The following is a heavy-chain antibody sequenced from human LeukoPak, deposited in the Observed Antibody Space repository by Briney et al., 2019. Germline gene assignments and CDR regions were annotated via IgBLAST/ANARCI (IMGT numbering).Heavy chain of an antibody. Sequence: GPTLVNPTETHTLTSTYSGCSLRKARVGVMWIRQLPGGAVERLAYNSSIDETSYSTSLKSRVTISKDTYNSQVVLTMTNLDAVDTATYYCARMSSMTTPPIFDLWGQGTLVSVSS. CDR2: NSSIDET. V-gene: IGHV2-26*01. CDR1: GCSLRKARVG. D-gene: IGHD1-1*01. CDR3: ARMSSMTTPPIFDL. J-gene: IGHJ4*02.